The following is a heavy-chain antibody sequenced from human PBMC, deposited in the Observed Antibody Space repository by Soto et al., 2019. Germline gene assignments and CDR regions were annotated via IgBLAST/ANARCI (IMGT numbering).Heavy chain of an antibody. CDR3: AKDLGIAALYGMDV. D-gene: IGHD6-13*01. CDR2: ISWNSGNI. V-gene: IGHV3-9*01. J-gene: IGHJ6*02. CDR1: GFTFDDYA. Sequence: GGSLRLSCAASGFTFDDYAMHWVRQVLGKGLEWVSSISWNSGNIGYADSVKGRFTTSRDNAKNSLYLQMNSLRTEDTALYYCAKDLGIAALYGMDVWGQGTTVTVSS.